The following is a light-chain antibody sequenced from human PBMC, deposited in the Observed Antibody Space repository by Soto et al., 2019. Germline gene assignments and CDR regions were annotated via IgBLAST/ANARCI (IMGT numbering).Light chain of an antibody. V-gene: IGKV1-5*01. J-gene: IGKJ3*01. CDR2: DAS. CDR3: QQYTSYSTDT. CDR1: QSISRW. Sequence: DIQMTQSPSTLSASLGARVTIACRASQSISRWVAWYQQKPGKAPKLLIYDASSFQSGVPSRFSGSGSVTEFTLTISSLQHDDFATYYCQQYTSYSTDTFGHVTKVDIK.